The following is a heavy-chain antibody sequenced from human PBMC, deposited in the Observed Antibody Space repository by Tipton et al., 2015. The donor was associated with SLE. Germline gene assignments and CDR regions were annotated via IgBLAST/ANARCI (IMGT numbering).Heavy chain of an antibody. D-gene: IGHD6-25*01. J-gene: IGHJ3*02. CDR2: INHSGNT. Sequence: TLSLTCAVYGGSFSGYYWSRIRQPPGKGLEWIGKINHSGNTNYNPSLKSRLTISVDTSKNQFSLKLSSVTAADTAVYYCARDQFLRLYAFDIWGQGTMVTVSS. V-gene: IGHV4-34*01. CDR1: GGSFSGYY. CDR3: ARDQFLRLYAFDI.